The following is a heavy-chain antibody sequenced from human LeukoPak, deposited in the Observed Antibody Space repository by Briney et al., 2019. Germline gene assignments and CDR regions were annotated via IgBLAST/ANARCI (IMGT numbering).Heavy chain of an antibody. J-gene: IGHJ4*02. Sequence: PGGSLRLSCAAPGFTFSSYAMSWVRQAPGKGLEWVSAISGSGGSTYYADSVKGRFTISRDNSKNTLYLQMNSLRAEDTAVYYCAKGARYYDSSGEIDYWGQGTLVTVSS. CDR1: GFTFSSYA. D-gene: IGHD3-22*01. V-gene: IGHV3-23*01. CDR3: AKGARYYDSSGEIDY. CDR2: ISGSGGST.